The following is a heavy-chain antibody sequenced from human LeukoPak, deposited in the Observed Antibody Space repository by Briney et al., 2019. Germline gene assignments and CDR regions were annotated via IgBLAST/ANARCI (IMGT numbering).Heavy chain of an antibody. V-gene: IGHV3-23*01. CDR2: ISGSGGST. Sequence: GGSLRLSCAASGFTFSSYAMSWVRQAPGKGLEWVSAISGSGGSTYYADSVKGRFTISRDNSKNTLYLQMNSLRAEDTAVYYCAKEGGYCSSTSCYYWYFDLWGRGTLVTVSS. J-gene: IGHJ2*01. CDR1: GFTFSSYA. D-gene: IGHD2-2*01. CDR3: AKEGGYCSSTSCYYWYFDL.